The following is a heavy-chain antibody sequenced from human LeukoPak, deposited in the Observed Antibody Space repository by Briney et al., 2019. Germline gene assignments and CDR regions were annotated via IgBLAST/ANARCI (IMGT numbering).Heavy chain of an antibody. D-gene: IGHD1-1*01. CDR3: ARDRYPGGAFDI. V-gene: IGHV3-30*03. Sequence: PGGSLRLSCAASGFTFSSYGMHWVRQAPGKGLEWVAIISDDGSNKYYADSVKGRFTISRDNSKNTLYLQMNSLRAEDTAVYYCARDRYPGGAFDIWGQGTMVTVSS. J-gene: IGHJ3*02. CDR2: ISDDGSNK. CDR1: GFTFSSYG.